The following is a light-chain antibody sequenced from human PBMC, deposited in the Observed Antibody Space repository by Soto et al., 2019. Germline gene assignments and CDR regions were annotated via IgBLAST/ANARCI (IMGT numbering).Light chain of an antibody. CDR2: DVN. V-gene: IGLV2-14*03. CDR3: TSWTTSTTMI. Sequence: CVLTQPSSVSGSPGQSITISCTGTSSDIGAYNFVSWYQQHPGKAPKLMLYDVNIRPSGVSNRFSGSKSGNTASLTISGLQAEEEADYYCTSWTTSTTMIFGGGTKVTVL. J-gene: IGLJ2*01. CDR1: SSDIGAYNF.